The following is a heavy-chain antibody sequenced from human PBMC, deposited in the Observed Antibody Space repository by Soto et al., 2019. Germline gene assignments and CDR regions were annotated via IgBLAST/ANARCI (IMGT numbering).Heavy chain of an antibody. J-gene: IGHJ4*02. CDR1: GFNFRGCW. D-gene: IGHD1-26*01. V-gene: IGHV3-74*01. CDR2: IPSDGRDV. CDR3: TRDDSGLGIDY. Sequence: AGGSLRLSCEASGFNFRGCWMHWVRQPPGKGPEWVSNIPSDGRDVSYADSVRGRFTISRDDARNTLYLQMSDLRVEDTAIYYCTRDDSGLGIDYWGQGTQVTVSS.